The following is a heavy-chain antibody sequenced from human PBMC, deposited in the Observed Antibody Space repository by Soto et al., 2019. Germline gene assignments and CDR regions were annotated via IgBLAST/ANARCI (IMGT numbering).Heavy chain of an antibody. V-gene: IGHV3-21*04. D-gene: IGHD5-18*01. CDR2: ISSGSSYI. CDR1: GVTFSTYT. J-gene: IGHJ1*01. CDR3: AIVRDTTHERQFDF. Sequence: GWYLRLSCAASGVTFSTYTMNWVRQAPGKGLEWISSISSGSSYIYYAGSVKGRFTISRDNAKNSLFLQMNSLRPEDTAVYYCAIVRDTTHERQFDFRGQRTPVPVSS.